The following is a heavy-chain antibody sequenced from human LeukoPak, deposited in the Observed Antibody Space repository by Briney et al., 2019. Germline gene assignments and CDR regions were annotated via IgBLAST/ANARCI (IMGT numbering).Heavy chain of an antibody. J-gene: IGHJ1*01. Sequence: GGSLRLSCAASGFTFSSYGMHWVRQAPGKGLEWVAVIWYDGSNKYYADSVKGRFTISRDNSENTLYLQMNSLRAEDTAVYYCARDLAVAGTSEYFQHWGQGTLVTVSS. V-gene: IGHV3-33*01. CDR1: GFTFSSYG. CDR2: IWYDGSNK. D-gene: IGHD6-19*01. CDR3: ARDLAVAGTSEYFQH.